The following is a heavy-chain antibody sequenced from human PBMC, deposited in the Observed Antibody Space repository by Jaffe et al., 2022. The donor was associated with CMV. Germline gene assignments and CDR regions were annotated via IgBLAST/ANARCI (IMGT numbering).Heavy chain of an antibody. D-gene: IGHD5-12*01. CDR1: GGSISSGGYY. Sequence: QVQLQESGPGLVKPSQTLSLTCTVSGGSISSGGYYWSWIRQHPGKGLEWIGYIYYSGSTYYNPSLKSRVTISVDTSKNQFSLKLSSVTAADTAVYYCAREGSIGMATISMDVWGQGTTVTVSS. V-gene: IGHV4-31*03. J-gene: IGHJ6*02. CDR3: AREGSIGMATISMDV. CDR2: IYYSGST.